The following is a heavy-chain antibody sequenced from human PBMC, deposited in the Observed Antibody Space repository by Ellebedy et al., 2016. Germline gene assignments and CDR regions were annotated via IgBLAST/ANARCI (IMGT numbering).Heavy chain of an antibody. D-gene: IGHD6-13*01. CDR3: ARLMMEQQQSRFDP. CDR2: IYPGDSDT. Sequence: GESLKISCKGSGYSFTSYWIGWVRQMPGKSLEWMGVIYPGDSDTRYSPSFQGQVTISADKSISTAYLQWSSLKASDTAMYYCARLMMEQQQSRFDPWGQGTLVTVSS. J-gene: IGHJ5*02. V-gene: IGHV5-51*01. CDR1: GYSFTSYW.